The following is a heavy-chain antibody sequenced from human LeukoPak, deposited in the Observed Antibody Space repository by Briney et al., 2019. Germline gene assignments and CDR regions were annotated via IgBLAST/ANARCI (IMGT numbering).Heavy chain of an antibody. Sequence: PGGSLRLSWAASGFPVRSNYMSWVRQAPGKGLEWVSVIYSGGNTYYADSLKGRFTISRDNSKNTLYLQMKSLRAEDTAVYYCARGRFGEFISWGQGTLVTVSS. CDR3: ARGRFGEFIS. V-gene: IGHV3-53*01. J-gene: IGHJ4*02. CDR2: IYSGGNT. D-gene: IGHD3-10*01. CDR1: GFPVRSNY.